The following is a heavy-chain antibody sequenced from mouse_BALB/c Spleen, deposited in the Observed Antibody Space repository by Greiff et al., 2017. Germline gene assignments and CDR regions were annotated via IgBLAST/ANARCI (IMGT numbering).Heavy chain of an antibody. J-gene: IGHJ4*01. CDR2: ISYSGST. CDR3: ARRGYDGYYAMDY. Sequence: EVQLVESGPGLVKPSQSLSLTCTVTGFSITSDYAWNWIRQFPGNKLVWMGYISYSGSTSYNPSLKSRISITRDTSKNQFFLQLNSVTTEDTATYYCARRGYDGYYAMDYWGQGTSVTVSS. CDR1: GFSITSDYA. V-gene: IGHV3-2*02. D-gene: IGHD2-14*01.